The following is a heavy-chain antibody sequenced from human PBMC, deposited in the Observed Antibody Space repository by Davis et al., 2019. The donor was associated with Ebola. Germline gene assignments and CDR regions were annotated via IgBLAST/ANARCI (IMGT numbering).Heavy chain of an antibody. J-gene: IGHJ3*02. CDR1: GFSLSTSGMC. V-gene: IGHV2-70*01. Sequence: SGPTLVKPTQTLTLTCTFSGFSLSTSGMCVSWIRPPPGKALEWLALIDWDDDKYYSTSLKTRLTISKDTSKNQVVLTMTNMDPVDTATYYCARMDPNSGSYSRAFDIWGQGTMVTVSS. CDR2: IDWDDDK. CDR3: ARMDPNSGSYSRAFDI. D-gene: IGHD1-26*01.